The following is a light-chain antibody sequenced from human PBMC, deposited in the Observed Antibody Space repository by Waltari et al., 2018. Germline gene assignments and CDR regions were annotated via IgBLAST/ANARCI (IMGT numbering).Light chain of an antibody. CDR2: QDS. CDR1: KLEDKY. V-gene: IGLV3-1*01. J-gene: IGLJ1*01. CDR3: QTWDDTTV. Sequence: SYELTQPPSVSVSPGQTATIPCSATKLEDKYVCWYQQKPGQSPGLVIYQDSKRPPGCPGRFSGSNSGNTATLTISGTQPLDEADYYCQTWDDTTVFGSGTRISVL.